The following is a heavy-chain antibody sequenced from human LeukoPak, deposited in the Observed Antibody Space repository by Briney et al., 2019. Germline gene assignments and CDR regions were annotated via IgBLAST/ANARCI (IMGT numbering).Heavy chain of an antibody. V-gene: IGHV3-7*01. CDR1: GFTFSSYW. D-gene: IGHD2-2*02. CDR2: IKQDGSEK. Sequence: GGSLRLSCAASGFTFSSYWMSWVRQAPGKGLEWVANIKQDGSEKYYVDSVKGPFTISRDNAKNSLYLQMNSLRAEDTAVYYCARDGDIVVVPAAIGFDYWGQGTLVTVSS. CDR3: ARDGDIVVVPAAIGFDY. J-gene: IGHJ4*02.